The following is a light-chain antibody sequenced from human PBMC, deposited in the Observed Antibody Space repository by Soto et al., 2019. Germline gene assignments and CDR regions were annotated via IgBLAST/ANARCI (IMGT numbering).Light chain of an antibody. CDR3: QQYAIFPRT. Sequence: VLRQSPNTLSFSPGGEATLSCRASQSVNNNYLAWYQQIPGQPPRLLIYGASSRATGIPDRFSGRGSGTDFTLTISRLEPEDFSVYYCQQYAIFPRTFGQGTKVDIK. CDR1: QSVNNNY. CDR2: GAS. V-gene: IGKV3-20*01. J-gene: IGKJ1*01.